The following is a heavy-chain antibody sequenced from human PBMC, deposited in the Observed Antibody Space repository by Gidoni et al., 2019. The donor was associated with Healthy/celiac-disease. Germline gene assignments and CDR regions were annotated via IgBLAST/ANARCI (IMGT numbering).Heavy chain of an antibody. CDR2: ISSSGSTI. CDR3: AREGGYGSGFSN. CDR1: GFTFSSYE. J-gene: IGHJ4*02. Sequence: EVQLVESGGGLVQPGGSLRLSCAASGFTFSSYEMNWVRQAPGKGLEWVSYISSSGSTIYYADSVKGRFTISRDNAKNSLYLQMNSLRAEDTAVYYCAREGGYGSGFSNWGQGTLVTVSS. D-gene: IGHD3-10*01. V-gene: IGHV3-48*03.